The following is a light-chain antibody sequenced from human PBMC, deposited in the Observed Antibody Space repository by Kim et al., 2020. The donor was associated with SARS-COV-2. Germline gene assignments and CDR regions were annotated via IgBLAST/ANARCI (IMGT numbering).Light chain of an antibody. J-gene: IGLJ3*02. Sequence: QSALTQPASVSGSPGQSITISCTGTSSDVGSYNYVSWYQQPPGTAPKLMIYGVNKRPSGVSDRFSGSKSGNTASLAISGLQSEDEADYYCSACTNHNTLVFGAGTKLTVL. V-gene: IGLV2-14*03. CDR1: SSDVGSYNY. CDR3: SACTNHNTLV. CDR2: GVN.